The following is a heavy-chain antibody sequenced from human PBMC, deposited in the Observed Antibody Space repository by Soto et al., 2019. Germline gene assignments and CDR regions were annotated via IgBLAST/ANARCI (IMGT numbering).Heavy chain of an antibody. V-gene: IGHV3-30-3*01. J-gene: IGHJ4*02. CDR2: ISYDGSNK. CDR3: ARDQAYCGGDCYPPLDY. CDR1: GFTFSSYA. Sequence: QVQLVESGGGVVQPGRSLRLSCAASGFTFSSYAMHWVRQAPGKGLEWVAVISYDGSNKYYADSVKGRFTISRDNSKNTLDLQMNSLRAEDTAVYYCARDQAYCGGDCYPPLDYWGQGTLVTVSS. D-gene: IGHD2-21*02.